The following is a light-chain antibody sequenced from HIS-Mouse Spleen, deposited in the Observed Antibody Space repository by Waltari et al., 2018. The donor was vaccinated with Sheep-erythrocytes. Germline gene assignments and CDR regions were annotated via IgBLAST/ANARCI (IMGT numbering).Light chain of an antibody. V-gene: IGLV2-23*01. J-gene: IGLJ3*02. CDR2: ECS. Sequence: QSITISCTGTSSDVGSYNLVSWSQQRPGNAPKLMIYECSKRPSGVSTRFSGSKSGNTASLTISGLQAEDEADYYCCSYAGSSTPWVFGGGTKLTVL. CDR3: CSYAGSSTPWV. CDR1: SSDVGSYNL.